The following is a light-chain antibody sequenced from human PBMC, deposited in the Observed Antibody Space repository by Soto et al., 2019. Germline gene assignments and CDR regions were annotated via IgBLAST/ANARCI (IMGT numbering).Light chain of an antibody. Sequence: DIQMTQSPSTLSSSVGDRVTLTCRASQSISTWLAWYQQKPGKAPKLLIYKASSLDSGVPSRFSGSGSGTEFTLTISSLQPDDFAAYYCQQYNTSPLTFGGGTTVEIK. CDR1: QSISTW. V-gene: IGKV1-5*03. J-gene: IGKJ4*01. CDR3: QQYNTSPLT. CDR2: KAS.